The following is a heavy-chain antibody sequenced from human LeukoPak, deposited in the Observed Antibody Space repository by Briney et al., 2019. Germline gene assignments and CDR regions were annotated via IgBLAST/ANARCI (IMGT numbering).Heavy chain of an antibody. CDR3: ARVYCGGGTCYSRGLIDS. D-gene: IGHD2-15*01. Sequence: GASVKVSCKASGYTFTGYYMHWVRQAPGQGLEWMGWINPNSGGTNYAQKFQGRVTMTRDTSISTAYMELSRLRSGDTAIYYCARVYCGGGTCYSRGLIDSWGQGTLVTVSS. V-gene: IGHV1-2*02. CDR2: INPNSGGT. CDR1: GYTFTGYY. J-gene: IGHJ4*02.